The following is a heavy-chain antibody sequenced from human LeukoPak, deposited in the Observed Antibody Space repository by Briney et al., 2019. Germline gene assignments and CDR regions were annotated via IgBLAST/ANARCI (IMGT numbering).Heavy chain of an antibody. CDR1: GGSISSYY. CDR3: ARVSGSSAVGYYYYMDV. CDR2: IYYSGST. Sequence: SETLSLTCTVSGGSISSYYWSWIRQPPGKGLEWIGDIYYSGSTNYNPSLKSRVTISVDTSKNQFSLKLSSVTAADTAVYYCARVSGSSAVGYYYYMDVWGKGTTVTVSS. D-gene: IGHD6-6*01. J-gene: IGHJ6*03. V-gene: IGHV4-59*01.